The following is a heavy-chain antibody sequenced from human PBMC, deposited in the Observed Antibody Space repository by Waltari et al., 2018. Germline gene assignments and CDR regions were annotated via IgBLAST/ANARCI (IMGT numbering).Heavy chain of an antibody. CDR1: GGSISRTCYY. Sequence: QLLLQESGPGLLKPSETLSLTCSVSGGSISRTCYYWAWIRQPPGKGLEWIGSTYYSGDGYFNPSLESRVTISVDTSKNQFSLNLASLTAKDTAVYYCARQEGQQLVLYDHWGQGVLVTVSS. V-gene: IGHV4-39*01. J-gene: IGHJ4*02. CDR2: TYYSGDG. D-gene: IGHD6-13*01. CDR3: ARQEGQQLVLYDH.